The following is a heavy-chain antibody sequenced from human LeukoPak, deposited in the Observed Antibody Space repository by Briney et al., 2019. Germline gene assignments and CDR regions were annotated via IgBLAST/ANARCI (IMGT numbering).Heavy chain of an antibody. CDR1: GFTFNSYA. CDR3: ARGSVGGGNYFDY. J-gene: IGHJ4*02. V-gene: IGHV3-21*01. CDR2: ISSDSSYI. Sequence: GGSLRLSCAASGFTFNSYAISWVRQAPGKGLEWVSSISSDSSYIYYADSVKGRFTISRDNAKNSLYLQMNSLRAEDTAVYYCARGSVGGGNYFDYWGQGTLVTVSS. D-gene: IGHD3-16*01.